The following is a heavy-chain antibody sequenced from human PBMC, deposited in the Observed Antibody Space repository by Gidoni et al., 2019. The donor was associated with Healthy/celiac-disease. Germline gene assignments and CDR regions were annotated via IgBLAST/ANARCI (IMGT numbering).Heavy chain of an antibody. D-gene: IGHD2-15*01. CDR3: AKDLGEYGYCSGGSCYGDYYYGMDV. J-gene: IGHJ6*02. Sequence: QVQLVESGGGVVQPGRSMRLSCAACGCTFSSYGMHGVREAPGKGRGWVAVISYDGSNNYYADSVKGRFTISRDNSKNTLYLQMNSLRAEDTAVYYCAKDLGEYGYCSGGSCYGDYYYGMDVWGQGTTVTVSS. CDR2: ISYDGSNN. V-gene: IGHV3-30*18. CDR1: GCTFSSYG.